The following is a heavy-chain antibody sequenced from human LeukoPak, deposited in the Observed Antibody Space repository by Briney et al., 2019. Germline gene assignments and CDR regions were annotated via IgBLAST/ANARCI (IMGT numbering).Heavy chain of an antibody. CDR3: AKNRQQLDY. Sequence: GASLRLSCASSVFTFSNYAMSWVRQAPWKGLEWVSTISGSGGNTYYADSVKGRFTISRDSSKNTLYLQMNSLRAEDTAVYYCAKNRQQLDYWGQGTLVTVSS. V-gene: IGHV3-23*01. D-gene: IGHD6-13*01. CDR2: ISGSGGNT. CDR1: VFTFSNYA. J-gene: IGHJ4*02.